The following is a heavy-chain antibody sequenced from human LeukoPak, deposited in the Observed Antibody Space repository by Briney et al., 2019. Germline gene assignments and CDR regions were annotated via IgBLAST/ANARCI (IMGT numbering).Heavy chain of an antibody. CDR2: VNTDGSST. CDR3: ARELGVGVIGDAFDI. J-gene: IGHJ3*02. V-gene: IGHV3-74*01. Sequence: PGGFPRLSCAVSGFTLGSYWMHWVRQAPGQGLAWVSRVNTDGSSTTYAESVKGRFTISKDNAKNTLYLQMNGLRAEDTAVYYCARELGVGVIGDAFDIWGQGTVVTVSS. CDR1: GFTLGSYW. D-gene: IGHD3-22*01.